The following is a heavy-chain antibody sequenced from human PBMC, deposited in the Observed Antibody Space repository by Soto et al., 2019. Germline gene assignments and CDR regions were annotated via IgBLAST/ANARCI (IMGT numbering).Heavy chain of an antibody. CDR3: ASVDYGAYIPHFDY. J-gene: IGHJ4*02. V-gene: IGHV3-23*01. CDR1: GFTFSSFA. CDR2: ITGSGGST. D-gene: IGHD4-17*01. Sequence: EVQLLESGGGLVQPGGSLRLSCAASGFTFSSFAMGWVRQTPENGLEWVSTITGSGGSTFYPDSVKGRFTISRDNSKNTLYLQMNSLRARDTAIYYCASVDYGAYIPHFDYWGQGTLVTVSS.